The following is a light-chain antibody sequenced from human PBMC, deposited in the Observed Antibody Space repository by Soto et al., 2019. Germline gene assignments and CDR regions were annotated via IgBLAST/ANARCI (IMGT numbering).Light chain of an antibody. CDR3: QQSNNWPLLS. V-gene: IGKV3-15*01. Sequence: DIVMTQSPAILSVSLGERATLSCLASQSISDNLAWYQQRSGQAPRLLIYGASTRATGVPARFSGSGSGTDFTLTISNLQSEDSAIYYCQQSNNWPLLSFGGGTKVEIK. J-gene: IGKJ4*01. CDR2: GAS. CDR1: QSISDN.